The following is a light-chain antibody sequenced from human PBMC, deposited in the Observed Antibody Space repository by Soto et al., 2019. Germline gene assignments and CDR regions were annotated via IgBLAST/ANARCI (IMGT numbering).Light chain of an antibody. J-gene: IGKJ5*01. CDR2: DAS. CDR1: QSVSSY. V-gene: IGKV3-11*01. CDR3: QQRSNWPSIT. Sequence: EIVLSQSPGTLSLSPGERATLSCRASQSVSSYLAWYQQKPGQAPRLVIYDASTRATGIPARFSGSGSGTDFTLSISSLEPEDFAVYYCQQRSNWPSITFGQGTRLEIK.